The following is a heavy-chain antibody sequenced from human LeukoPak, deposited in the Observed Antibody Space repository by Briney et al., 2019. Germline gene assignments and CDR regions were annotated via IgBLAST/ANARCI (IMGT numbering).Heavy chain of an antibody. Sequence: SETLSLTCAVYGGSFSGYYWSWIRQPPGKGLEWIGEINHSGSTNYNPSLKSRVTISVDTSKNQFSLKLSSVTAADTAVYYCARRRIAARPVDYWGQGTLVTVSS. V-gene: IGHV4-34*01. J-gene: IGHJ4*02. CDR3: ARRRIAARPVDY. CDR2: INHSGST. D-gene: IGHD6-6*01. CDR1: GGSFSGYY.